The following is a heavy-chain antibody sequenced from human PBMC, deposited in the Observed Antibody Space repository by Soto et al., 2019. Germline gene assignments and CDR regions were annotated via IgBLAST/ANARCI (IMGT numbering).Heavy chain of an antibody. V-gene: IGHV1-46*01. CDR3: ARVSVSGSFDY. D-gene: IGHD6-19*01. J-gene: IGHJ4*02. CDR1: GYTFTSYY. Sequence: QVQLVQSGAEVKKPGASVKVSCKASGYTFTSYYMHWVRQAPGQGLEWMGIINPSGGSTSYAQKFQGRVALTRDTSTSTVYMELSSLRSEDTAVYYCARVSVSGSFDYWGQGALVIVSS. CDR2: INPSGGST.